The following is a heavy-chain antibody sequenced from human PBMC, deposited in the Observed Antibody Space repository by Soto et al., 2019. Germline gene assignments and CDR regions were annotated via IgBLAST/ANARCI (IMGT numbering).Heavy chain of an antibody. D-gene: IGHD2-21*01. CDR3: ARVWGYYFDY. J-gene: IGHJ4*02. CDR1: GGSISSYY. Sequence: QVQLQESGPGLVKPSETLSLTCTVSGGSISSYYWSWIRQPPGKGLEWSGYIYYSGSTNYNPSLKSRVTISVDTSKNQFSMKLSSVTAADTAVYYCARVWGYYFDYWGQGTLVTVSS. CDR2: IYYSGST. V-gene: IGHV4-59*01.